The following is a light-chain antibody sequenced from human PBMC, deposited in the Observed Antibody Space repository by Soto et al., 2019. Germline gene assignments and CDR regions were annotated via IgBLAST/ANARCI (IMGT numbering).Light chain of an antibody. CDR2: GAS. CDR1: QSVSSSY. V-gene: IGKV3-20*01. J-gene: IGKJ4*01. Sequence: NFFTPSPGTLSLYPGERATLSCRASQSVSSSYLAWYQQKPGQAPRLLIYGASSRAAGIPDRFSGSGSGTDFTLTISRLEPEDFAVYYCQQHGSSPLTFGGGTKVAIK. CDR3: QQHGSSPLT.